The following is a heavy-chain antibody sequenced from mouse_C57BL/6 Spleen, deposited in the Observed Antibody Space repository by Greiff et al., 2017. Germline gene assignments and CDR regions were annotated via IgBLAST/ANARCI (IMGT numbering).Heavy chain of an antibody. D-gene: IGHD2-1*01. CDR2: INPSNGGT. Sequence: VQLQQPGTELVKPGASVKLSCKASGYTFTSYWMHWVKQRPGQGLEWIGNINPSNGGTNYNEKFKSKATLTVAKSSSTAYMQLSSLTSEDSAVYYCARSDGNYLRGWYFDVWGTGTTVTVSS. CDR1: GYTFTSYW. CDR3: ARSDGNYLRGWYFDV. J-gene: IGHJ1*03. V-gene: IGHV1-53*01.